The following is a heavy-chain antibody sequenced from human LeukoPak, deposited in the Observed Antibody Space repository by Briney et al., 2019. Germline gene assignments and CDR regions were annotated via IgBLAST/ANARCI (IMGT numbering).Heavy chain of an antibody. CDR1: GGSISSSSYY. Sequence: SETLSLTCTVSGGSISSSSYYWGWIRQPPGKGLEWIGSIYYSGSTYYNPSLKSRVTISVDTSKNQFSLKLSPVTAADTAVYYCARLAYYYDSSGLDYWGQGTLVTVSS. J-gene: IGHJ4*02. D-gene: IGHD3-22*01. CDR2: IYYSGST. CDR3: ARLAYYYDSSGLDY. V-gene: IGHV4-39*01.